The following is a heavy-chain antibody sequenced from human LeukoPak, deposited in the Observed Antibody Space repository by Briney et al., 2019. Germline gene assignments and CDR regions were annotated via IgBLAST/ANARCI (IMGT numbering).Heavy chain of an antibody. J-gene: IGHJ3*02. CDR1: GFPFSSYA. CDR2: IIGSGGST. CDR3: AKDQFGFGDYGYAFYI. D-gene: IGHD4-17*01. Sequence: GGSLRLSCAASGFPFSSYAMSWVRQAPGKGLEWVSAIIGSGGSTSYADSGKDRFTISRDNSKNTLYLQMNSLRAEDTSVYYCAKDQFGFGDYGYAFYIWGQGTMVTVSS. V-gene: IGHV3-23*01.